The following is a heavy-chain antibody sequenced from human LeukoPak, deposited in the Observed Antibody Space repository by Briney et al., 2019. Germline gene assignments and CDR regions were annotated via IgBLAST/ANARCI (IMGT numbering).Heavy chain of an antibody. CDR3: ATDLLGYSSSHYGMDV. CDR2: ISAYNGNT. V-gene: IGHV1-18*01. CDR1: GYTFTSYG. Sequence: ASVKVSCKASGYTFTSYGISWVRQAPGQGLEWMGWISAYNGNTNYAQKLQGRVTMTTDTSTSTAYMELRSLRSDDTAVYYCATDLLGYSSSHYGMDVWGQGTTVTVSS. J-gene: IGHJ6*02. D-gene: IGHD6-13*01.